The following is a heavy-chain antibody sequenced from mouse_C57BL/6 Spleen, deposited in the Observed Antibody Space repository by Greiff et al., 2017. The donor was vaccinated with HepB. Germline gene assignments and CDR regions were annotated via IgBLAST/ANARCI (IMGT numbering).Heavy chain of an antibody. CDR3: AGDGGFAY. D-gene: IGHD3-3*01. J-gene: IGHJ3*01. V-gene: IGHV1-26*01. CDR1: GYTFTDYY. Sequence: EVQLQQSGPELVKPGASVKISCKASGYTFTDYYMNWVKQSHGKSLEWIGDINPNNGGTSYNQKFKGKATLTVDKSSSTAYMELRSLTSEDSAVYYGAGDGGFAYWGQGTLVTVSA. CDR2: INPNNGGT.